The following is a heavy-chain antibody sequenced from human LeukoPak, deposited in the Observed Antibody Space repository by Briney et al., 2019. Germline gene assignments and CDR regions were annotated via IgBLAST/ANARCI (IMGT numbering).Heavy chain of an antibody. V-gene: IGHV3-11*01. J-gene: IGHJ6*03. Sequence: GGSLRLSCAASGFTFSDYYMSWIRQAPGKGLEWVSYISSSGSTIYYADSVKGRFTISRDNAKNSLYLQMNSLRAEDTAVYYCARVANAYYDSYMDVWGKGTTVTVSS. CDR3: ARVANAYYDSYMDV. CDR2: ISSSGSTI. CDR1: GFTFSDYY.